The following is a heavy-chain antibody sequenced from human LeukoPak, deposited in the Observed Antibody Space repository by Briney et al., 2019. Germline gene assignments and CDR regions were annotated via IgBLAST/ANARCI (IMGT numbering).Heavy chain of an antibody. CDR3: ARALRYCSSTSCIRMPINY. Sequence: ASVKVSCKASGYTFTGYYMHWVRQAPGQGLEWMGRINPNSGGTNYAQKFQGRVTMTRDTSISTAYMELSRLRSDDTAVYYCARALRYCSSTSCIRMPINYWGQGTLVTVSS. D-gene: IGHD2-2*01. CDR1: GYTFTGYY. CDR2: INPNSGGT. J-gene: IGHJ4*02. V-gene: IGHV1-2*06.